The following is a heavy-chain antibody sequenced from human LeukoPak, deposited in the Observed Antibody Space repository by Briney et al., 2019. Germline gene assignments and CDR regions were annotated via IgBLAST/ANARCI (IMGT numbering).Heavy chain of an antibody. CDR3: ARESGNDRKLDY. Sequence: GGSLRLSCAASGFTFSDYYMTWIRQAPGKGLEWVSYISGSGSTIYYADSVKGRFTISRDNAENSLYLQMNSLRAEDTAVYYCARESGNDRKLDYWGQGTLVTVSS. CDR1: GFTFSDYY. J-gene: IGHJ4*02. CDR2: ISGSGSTI. D-gene: IGHD5-12*01. V-gene: IGHV3-11*01.